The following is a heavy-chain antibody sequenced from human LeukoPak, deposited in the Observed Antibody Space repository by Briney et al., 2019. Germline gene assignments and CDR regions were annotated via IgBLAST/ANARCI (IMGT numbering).Heavy chain of an antibody. Sequence: GGSLRLSCAASGCTFSDYYMSGIRQAPGKGREGVSYISSSDSNIYFGDSVKGPFNISRDSAKNSMYLQMNSLRAEDTGVYFCARAVGAYSEYYFHYWGQGPLVTVSS. CDR3: ARAVGAYSEYYFHY. J-gene: IGHJ4*02. V-gene: IGHV3-11*01. CDR2: ISSSDSNI. CDR1: GCTFSDYY. D-gene: IGHD1-26*01.